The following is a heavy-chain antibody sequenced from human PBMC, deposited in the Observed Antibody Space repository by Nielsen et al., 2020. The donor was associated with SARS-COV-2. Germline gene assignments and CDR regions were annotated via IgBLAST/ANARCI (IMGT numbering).Heavy chain of an antibody. CDR3: ATRPIWFGELFRDY. CDR2: FDPEDGET. Sequence: ASVKVSCKVSGYTLTELSMYWVRQAPGKGLEWMGGFDPEDGETIYAQKFQGRVTMTEDTSTGTAYMELSSLRSEDTAVYYCATRPIWFGELFRDYWGQGTLVTVSS. J-gene: IGHJ4*02. V-gene: IGHV1-24*01. CDR1: GYTLTELS. D-gene: IGHD3-10*01.